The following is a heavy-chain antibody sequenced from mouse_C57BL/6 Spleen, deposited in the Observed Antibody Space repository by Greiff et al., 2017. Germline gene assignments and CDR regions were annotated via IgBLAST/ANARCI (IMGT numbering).Heavy chain of an antibody. D-gene: IGHD2-4*01. CDR2: IWRGGST. Sequence: VKLMESGPGLVQPSPCLSISCTVSGFSLTSYGVHWVRQSPGKGLEWLGVIWRGGSTDYNAAFISRLIISKDNSKSQVFFKMNRLQADDTAIYYCARDDYDKVYAMDYWGQGTSVTVSS. CDR1: GFSLTSYG. J-gene: IGHJ4*01. CDR3: ARDDYDKVYAMDY. V-gene: IGHV2-2*01.